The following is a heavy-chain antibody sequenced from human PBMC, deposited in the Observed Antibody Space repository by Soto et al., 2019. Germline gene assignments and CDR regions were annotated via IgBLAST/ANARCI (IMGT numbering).Heavy chain of an antibody. CDR1: GFTVSSNF. Sequence: GGSLRLSCAASGFTVSSNFMSWVRQAPGKGLEWVSVIYSGGSTYYADSVKGRFTISRDNSKNTLYLQMNSLRAEDTAVYYCARERLGNDAFDIWGQGTMVTVSS. CDR2: IYSGGST. J-gene: IGHJ3*02. CDR3: ARERLGNDAFDI. V-gene: IGHV3-53*01. D-gene: IGHD7-27*01.